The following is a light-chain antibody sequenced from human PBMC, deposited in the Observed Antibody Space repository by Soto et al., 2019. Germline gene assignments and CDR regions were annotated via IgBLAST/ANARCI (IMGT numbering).Light chain of an antibody. V-gene: IGLV1-36*01. CDR3: ATWDDSLSGQV. Sequence: QPVLTQPTSVSGAPRQRVTISCSGSRSNIGNNAVNWYQQFPGRAPKLLIYYDDLLPSGVSDRFSGSKSGTSASLAISGLQSEDEADYYCATWDDSLSGQVFGGGTKLTVL. J-gene: IGLJ2*01. CDR1: RSNIGNNA. CDR2: YDD.